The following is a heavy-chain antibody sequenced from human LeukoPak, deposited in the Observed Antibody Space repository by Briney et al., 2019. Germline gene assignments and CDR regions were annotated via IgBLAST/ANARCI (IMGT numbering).Heavy chain of an antibody. CDR1: GGPLNHFY. J-gene: IGHJ4*02. V-gene: IGHV4-59*08. CDR3: GRQPSGFYGKSGYYPYYFDV. D-gene: IGHD3-22*01. Sequence: KPSEPLSLTCTVSGGPLNHFYWGGVRHPPGRGLEWIGNIFHTGSTKYCPSLKSPVTLSLETSQNHSSLKHGPVTAADTAVFFCGRQPSGFYGKSGYYPYYFDVWGQGILVTVSS. CDR2: IFHTGST.